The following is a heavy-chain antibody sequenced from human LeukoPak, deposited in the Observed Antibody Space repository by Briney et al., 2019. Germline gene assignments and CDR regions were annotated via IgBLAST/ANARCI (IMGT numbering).Heavy chain of an antibody. D-gene: IGHD2-21*02. J-gene: IGHJ4*02. CDR1: GFSISSGYY. CDR2: VHHSGST. CDR3: ARSYCGGDCYSLLVPDY. Sequence: PSETLSLTCTVSGFSISSGYYWGWIRQPPGKGLEWIGSVHHSGSTYRNSSLKTRVTISVDTSKNQFSLKLSSVTAADTAVYCCARSYCGGDCYSLLVPDYWSQGTLVTVSS. V-gene: IGHV4-38-2*02.